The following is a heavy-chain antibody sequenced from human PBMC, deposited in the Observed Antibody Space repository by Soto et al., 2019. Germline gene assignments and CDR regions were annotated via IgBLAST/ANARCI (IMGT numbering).Heavy chain of an antibody. CDR2: INPSGGST. J-gene: IGHJ6*02. Sequence: GYTFTSYYMHWVRQAPGQGLEWMGIINPSGGSTSYAQKFQGRVTMTRDTSTSTVYMELSSLRSEDTAVYYCARDRQYYDILTGHLTRHYYYYGMDVWGQGTTVTVSS. D-gene: IGHD3-9*01. CDR1: GYTFTSYY. CDR3: ARDRQYYDILTGHLTRHYYYYGMDV. V-gene: IGHV1-46*01.